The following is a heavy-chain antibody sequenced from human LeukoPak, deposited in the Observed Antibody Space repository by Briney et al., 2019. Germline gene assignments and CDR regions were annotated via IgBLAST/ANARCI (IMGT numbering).Heavy chain of an antibody. CDR3: ARGNYYYYYYMDV. CDR1: GFTVSSNY. Sequence: PGGSLRPSCAASGFTVSSNYMSWVRQAPGKGLEWVSVIYSGGSTYYADSVKGRFTISRDNSKNTLYLQMNSLRAEDTAVYYCARGNYYYYYYMDVWGKGTTVTVSS. CDR2: IYSGGST. D-gene: IGHD1-1*01. J-gene: IGHJ6*03. V-gene: IGHV3-66*02.